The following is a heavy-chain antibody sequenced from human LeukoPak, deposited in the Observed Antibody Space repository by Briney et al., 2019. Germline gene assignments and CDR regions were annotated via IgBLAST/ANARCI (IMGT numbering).Heavy chain of an antibody. CDR3: ARDLGGSYYSPTDY. J-gene: IGHJ4*02. Sequence: GGSLRLSCAASGFTFSSYAMSWVRQAPGKGLEWVSAISGSGGSTYYADSVKGRFTISRDNAKNSLYLQMNSLRAEDTAVYYCARDLGGSYYSPTDYWGQGTLVTVSS. D-gene: IGHD1-26*01. CDR2: ISGSGGST. CDR1: GFTFSSYA. V-gene: IGHV3-23*01.